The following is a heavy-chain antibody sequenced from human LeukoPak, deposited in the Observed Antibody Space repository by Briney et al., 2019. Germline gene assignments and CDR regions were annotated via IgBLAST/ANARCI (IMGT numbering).Heavy chain of an antibody. Sequence: SETLSLICTVSGGSISSSSYYWGWIRQPPGKGLEWIGSIYYSGSTYYNPSLKSRVTISVDTSKNQFSLKLSSVTAADTAVYYCATVVVPAALGSTFDYWGQGTLVTVSS. CDR2: IYYSGST. J-gene: IGHJ4*02. CDR1: GGSISSSSYY. D-gene: IGHD2-2*01. V-gene: IGHV4-39*01. CDR3: ATVVVPAALGSTFDY.